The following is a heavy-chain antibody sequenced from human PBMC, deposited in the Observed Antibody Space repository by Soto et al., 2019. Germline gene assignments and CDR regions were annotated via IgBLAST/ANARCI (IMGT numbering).Heavy chain of an antibody. CDR1: GFTFDDYA. CDR2: ISWNSGSI. Sequence: GGSLRLSCAASGFTFDDYAMHWVRQAPGKGLEWVSGISWNSGSIGYADSVKGRFTISRDNAKNSLYLQMNSLRAEDTALYYCAKADRVAAAGTLDYWGQGTLVTVSS. D-gene: IGHD6-13*01. J-gene: IGHJ4*02. V-gene: IGHV3-9*01. CDR3: AKADRVAAAGTLDY.